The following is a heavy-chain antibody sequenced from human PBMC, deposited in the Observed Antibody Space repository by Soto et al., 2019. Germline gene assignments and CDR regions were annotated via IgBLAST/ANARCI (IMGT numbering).Heavy chain of an antibody. D-gene: IGHD6-19*01. V-gene: IGHV1-3*05. CDR1: GYTFTGYA. CDR3: ARAVAVPADFDY. Sequence: QVQLVQSGAEEKKPGASVKVSCKASGYTFTGYAMHWVRQAPGHRLEWMGWINAGNGNTKYSQKFQGRVTITRDTSASTTYMELSSLRSEDTAVYYCARAVAVPADFDYWGQGTLDTVSS. CDR2: INAGNGNT. J-gene: IGHJ4*02.